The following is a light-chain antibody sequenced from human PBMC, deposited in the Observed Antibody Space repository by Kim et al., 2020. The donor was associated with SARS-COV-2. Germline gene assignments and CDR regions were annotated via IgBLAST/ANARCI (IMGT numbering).Light chain of an antibody. J-gene: IGLJ2*01. CDR1: KLGNKY. V-gene: IGLV3-1*01. CDR2: HDS. CDR3: QAWDSNTAV. Sequence: SVSPRQTAIITCSGDKLGNKYACCYQQKPGQSPVLVIYHDSKRPSGIPERFSGSNSGNTATLTIGGTQAMDEADYYCQAWDSNTAVFGGGTQLTVL.